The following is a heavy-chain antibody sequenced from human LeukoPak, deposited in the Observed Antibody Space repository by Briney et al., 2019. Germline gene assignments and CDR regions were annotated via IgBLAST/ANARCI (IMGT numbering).Heavy chain of an antibody. Sequence: SETLSLTCTVSGGSISPYYWSWIRQPPGKGLEWIGYIYYSGSTDYNPSLKSRVTISVDTSKNQFSLKLSSVTAADTAVYYCARSTRWLQLVDYWGQGTLVTVSS. CDR2: IYYSGST. CDR1: GGSISPYY. V-gene: IGHV4-59*12. CDR3: ARSTRWLQLVDY. J-gene: IGHJ4*02. D-gene: IGHD5-24*01.